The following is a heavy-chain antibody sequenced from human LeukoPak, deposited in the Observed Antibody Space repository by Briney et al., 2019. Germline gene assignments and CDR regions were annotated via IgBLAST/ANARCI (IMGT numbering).Heavy chain of an antibody. CDR1: GGSFSGYY. Sequence: SETLSLTCAVYGGSFSGYYWSWIRQPPGKGLEWIGEINHSGSTNYNPSLKSRVTISVDTSKNQFSLKLSSVTAADTAVYYCARALMSPISIWGQGTMVTVSS. CDR3: ARALMSPISI. J-gene: IGHJ3*02. V-gene: IGHV4-34*01. D-gene: IGHD3-10*02. CDR2: INHSGST.